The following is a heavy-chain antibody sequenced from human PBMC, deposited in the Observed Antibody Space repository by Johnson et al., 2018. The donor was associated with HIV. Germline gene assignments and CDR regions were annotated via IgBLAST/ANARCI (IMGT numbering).Heavy chain of an antibody. CDR2: IYSGGST. V-gene: IGHV3-66*02. D-gene: IGHD5-12*01. Sequence: MLLVESGGGVVQPGGSLRLSCAASGFTVSSNYMSWVRQAPGKGLEWVSVIYSGGSTYYADSVKGLFTISRDNSENTLYLQMNSLRPDDTAVYYCARGNGYGPSVAGAFDIWGQGTVVTVSS. CDR1: GFTVSSNY. CDR3: ARGNGYGPSVAGAFDI. J-gene: IGHJ3*02.